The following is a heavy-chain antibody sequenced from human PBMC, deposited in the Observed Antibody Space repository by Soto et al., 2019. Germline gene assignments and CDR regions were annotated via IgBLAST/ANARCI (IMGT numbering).Heavy chain of an antibody. D-gene: IGHD3-10*01. CDR2: IYYSGST. V-gene: IGHV4-59*01. Sequence: PSETLSLTCTVSGGSISSYYWSWIRQPPGKGLEWIGYIYYSGSTNYNPSLKSRVTISVDTSKNQFSLKLSPVTAADTAVYYCARDGGSGSYLFRPYYYYYGMDVWGQGTTVTVSS. CDR1: GGSISSYY. J-gene: IGHJ6*02. CDR3: ARDGGSGSYLFRPYYYYYGMDV.